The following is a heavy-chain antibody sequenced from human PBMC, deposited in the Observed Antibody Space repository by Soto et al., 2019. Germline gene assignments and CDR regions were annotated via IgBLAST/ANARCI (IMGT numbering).Heavy chain of an antibody. J-gene: IGHJ4*02. CDR2: ISDSGRPT. CDR3: AKDARRSSGWYYFDS. CDR1: GFDFSYYA. V-gene: IGHV3-23*01. D-gene: IGHD6-19*01. Sequence: EVQLLDSGGGLVQPGGSLRLSCAASGFDFSYYAMVWVRQAPGKGLEWVSCISDSGRPTYYTDSVKGRFTMSRENSKKMLYLLMNSLRAEDTARYYCAKDARRSSGWYYFDSWGQGSLVTVSS.